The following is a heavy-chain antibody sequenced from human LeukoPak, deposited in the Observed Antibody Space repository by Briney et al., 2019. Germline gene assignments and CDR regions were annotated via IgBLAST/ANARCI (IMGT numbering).Heavy chain of an antibody. CDR2: ISSSSSYI. V-gene: IGHV3-21*01. CDR1: GFTFSSYS. D-gene: IGHD3-22*01. Sequence: GGSLRLSCAASGFTFSSYSMNWVRQAPGKGLEWVSSISSSSSYIYYADSVKGRFPISRDNAKNSLYLQMNSLRAEDTAVYYCARDRLHYYDSSGYYPDAFDIWGQGTMVTVSS. CDR3: ARDRLHYYDSSGYYPDAFDI. J-gene: IGHJ3*02.